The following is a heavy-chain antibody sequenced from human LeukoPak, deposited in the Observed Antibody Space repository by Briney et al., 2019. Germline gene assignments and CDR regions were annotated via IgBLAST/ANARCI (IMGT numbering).Heavy chain of an antibody. D-gene: IGHD2-2*01. CDR3: ARESPASTSRLMDV. J-gene: IGHJ6*03. Sequence: NPSETLSLTCTVSGGSISGYYWSWIRQPAGKGLEWIGRIYTSESTNYNPSLKSRVTISVDTSKNQFSLKLSSVTAADTAVYYCARESPASTSRLMDVWGKGTTVTVSS. CDR1: GGSISGYY. CDR2: IYTSEST. V-gene: IGHV4-4*07.